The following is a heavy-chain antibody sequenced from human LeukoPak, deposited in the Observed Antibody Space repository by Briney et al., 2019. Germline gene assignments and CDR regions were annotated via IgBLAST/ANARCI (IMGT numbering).Heavy chain of an antibody. Sequence: GASVKVSCKASGYTFTGYYMHWVRQAPGQGLEWMGWINPNSGGTNYAQKFQGRVTMTRDTSISTACMELSRLRSDDTAVYYCARDITMIVVATGAFDIWGQGTMVTVSS. CDR3: ARDITMIVVATGAFDI. V-gene: IGHV1-2*02. D-gene: IGHD3-22*01. J-gene: IGHJ3*02. CDR2: INPNSGGT. CDR1: GYTFTGYY.